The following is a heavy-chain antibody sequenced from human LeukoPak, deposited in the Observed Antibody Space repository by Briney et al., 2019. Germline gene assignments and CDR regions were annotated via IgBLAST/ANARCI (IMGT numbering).Heavy chain of an antibody. J-gene: IGHJ4*02. V-gene: IGHV3-66*01. Sequence: GGSLRLSCAASGFTVSSNYMSWVRQAPGKGPEWVSVIYSGGSTYYADSVKGRFTISRDNSKNTLYLQMNSLRAEDTAVYYCAKDPGYYDSSVNWGQGTLVTVSS. CDR2: IYSGGST. CDR3: AKDPGYYDSSVN. CDR1: GFTVSSNY. D-gene: IGHD3-22*01.